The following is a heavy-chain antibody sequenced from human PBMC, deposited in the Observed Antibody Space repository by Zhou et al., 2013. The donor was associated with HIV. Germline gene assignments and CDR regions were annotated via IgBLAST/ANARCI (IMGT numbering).Heavy chain of an antibody. J-gene: IGHJ6*03. CDR3: ARGLGRRDYYYYMDV. CDR1: GGTSSNNA. D-gene: IGHD3-16*01. V-gene: IGHV1-69*05. Sequence: QVQLVQSGAEVKRPGSSVKVSCKASGGTSSNNAIAWVRQAPGQGLEWMGGIIPISGTTNYAQKFRDRVTITTDESTRTAYMELRSLSSDDTAVYYCARGLGRRDYYYYMDVWGKGTTVTVSS. CDR2: IIPISGTT.